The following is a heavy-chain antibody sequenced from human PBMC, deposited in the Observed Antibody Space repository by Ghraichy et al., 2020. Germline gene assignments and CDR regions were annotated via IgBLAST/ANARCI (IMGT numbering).Heavy chain of an antibody. D-gene: IGHD1-26*01. CDR2: TYYRSKWYN. CDR3: ARTDPGSYFITDY. J-gene: IGHJ4*02. Sequence: SQTLSLTCAISGDSVSSNSAAWNWVRQSPSRGLEWLGRTYYRSKWYNDYAVSVKGRISINPDTSKNQFSLKLSSVTAADTAVYYCARTDPGSYFITDYWGQGTLVTVSS. V-gene: IGHV6-1*01. CDR1: GDSVSSNSAA.